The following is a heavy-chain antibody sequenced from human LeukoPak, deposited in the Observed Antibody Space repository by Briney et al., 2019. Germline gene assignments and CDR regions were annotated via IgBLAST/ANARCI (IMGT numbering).Heavy chain of an antibody. CDR2: ISTSGRT. D-gene: IGHD3-22*01. CDR3: ASDLDSSGYYHVVDS. V-gene: IGHV3-23*01. Sequence: GGSLRLSCADSGFAFSSYAMSWVRQAPGKGLEWVSLISTSGRTHYTASVQGRFTISRDKSKNTLSLHMNSLRAEYTAVYYCASDLDSSGYYHVVDSWGQGALVTVSS. J-gene: IGHJ4*02. CDR1: GFAFSSYA.